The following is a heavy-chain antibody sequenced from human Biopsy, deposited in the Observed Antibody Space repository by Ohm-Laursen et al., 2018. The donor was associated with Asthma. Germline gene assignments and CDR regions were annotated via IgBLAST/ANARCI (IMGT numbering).Heavy chain of an antibody. V-gene: IGHV1-69*13. CDR3: AKRRGYSDFNDFDY. Sequence: GASVKVSCKASGDSFSNYAISWVRQAPGQGLEWMGGLIPVLGTPDHAQMFEGRVTITADESASTAYMELSSLSSDDTAVYYCAKRRGYSDFNDFDYWGHGTLVTVSS. CDR1: GDSFSNYA. D-gene: IGHD4-11*01. J-gene: IGHJ4*01. CDR2: LIPVLGTP.